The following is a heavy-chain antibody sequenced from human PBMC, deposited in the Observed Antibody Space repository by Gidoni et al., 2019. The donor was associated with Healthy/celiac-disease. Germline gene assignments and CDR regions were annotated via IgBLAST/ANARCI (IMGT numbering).Heavy chain of an antibody. D-gene: IGHD3-16*02. CDR2: ISGSGGST. CDR3: AAIVPITFGGVIVDAVDY. J-gene: IGHJ4*02. CDR1: GFTFSSYA. V-gene: IGHV3-23*01. Sequence: EVQLLESGGGLVQPGGSLRLSCAASGFTFSSYAMSWVRQAPGKGLGWVSAISGSGGSTYYADSGKGRFTISRDNSKNTLYLQMNSLRAEDTAVYYCAAIVPITFGGVIVDAVDYWGQGTLVTVSS.